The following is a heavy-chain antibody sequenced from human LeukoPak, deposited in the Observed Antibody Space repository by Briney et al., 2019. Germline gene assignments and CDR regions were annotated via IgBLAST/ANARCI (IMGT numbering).Heavy chain of an antibody. CDR1: GYTFTSYG. Sequence: ASVKVSCKASGYTFTSYGISWVRQAPGQGLEWMGWISAYNGNTNYAQKLQGRVTMTTDTSTSTAYMELSSLRSEDTAVYYCARVVYTVTTNWFDPWGQGTLVTVSS. CDR3: ARVVYTVTTNWFDP. J-gene: IGHJ5*02. D-gene: IGHD4-17*01. CDR2: ISAYNGNT. V-gene: IGHV1-18*01.